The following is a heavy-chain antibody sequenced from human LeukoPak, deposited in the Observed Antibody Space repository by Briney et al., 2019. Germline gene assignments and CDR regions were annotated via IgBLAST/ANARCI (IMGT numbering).Heavy chain of an antibody. Sequence: PSETLSLTCAVYGGSFSGYYWSWIRQPPGNGLEWIGEINHSGSTNYNPSLKSRVTISVDTSKNQFSLKLSSVTAADTAVYYCARRSDGRAVAGNLDYWGQGTLVTVSS. J-gene: IGHJ4*02. V-gene: IGHV4-34*01. D-gene: IGHD6-19*01. CDR3: ARRSDGRAVAGNLDY. CDR2: INHSGST. CDR1: GGSFSGYY.